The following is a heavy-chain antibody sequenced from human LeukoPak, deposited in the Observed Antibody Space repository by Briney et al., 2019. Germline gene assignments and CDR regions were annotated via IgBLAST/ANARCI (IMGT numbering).Heavy chain of an antibody. CDR3: TGLHMYDDSSAYDYNFDY. V-gene: IGHV1-18*01. Sequence: ASVKVSCKASGYDLINFGIGWLRQPPEQGLEGTVWRNINNGKTDYKLQGRVTMPTDNPRSPAYLELRTPRSANTALYYCTGLHMYDDSSAYDYNFDYWGQGTLVTVSS. J-gene: IGHJ4*02. CDR1: GYDLINFG. CDR2: RNINNGKT. D-gene: IGHD3-22*01.